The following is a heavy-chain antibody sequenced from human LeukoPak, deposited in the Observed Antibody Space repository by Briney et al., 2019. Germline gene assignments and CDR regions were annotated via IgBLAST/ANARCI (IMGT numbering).Heavy chain of an antibody. Sequence: SETLSLTCAVSGYSISSGYYWGWIRQPPGKGLEWIGSVYYDGSTYHNPSLKSRVTISVDMSKNQFFVKLSSVTAADTAVYYCARTVAYCSATSRYGYWGQGTLVTVSS. J-gene: IGHJ4*02. V-gene: IGHV4-38-2*01. CDR3: ARTVAYCSATSRYGY. D-gene: IGHD2-2*01. CDR1: GYSISSGYY. CDR2: VYYDGST.